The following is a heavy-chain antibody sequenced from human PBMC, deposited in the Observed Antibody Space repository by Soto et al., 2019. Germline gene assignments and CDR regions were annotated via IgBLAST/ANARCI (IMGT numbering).Heavy chain of an antibody. CDR3: ARDPGTGYYDSSGYYYD. CDR1: GFTLSSYW. Sequence: EVQLVESGGGLVQPGGSLRLSCAASGFTLSSYWMQWVRQAPGKGLVWVSRINSDGSSTSYADSVKGRFTISRDNAKNTLYLQMNSLRAEDTAVYYCARDPGTGYYDSSGYYYDWGQGTLVTVSS. D-gene: IGHD3-22*01. J-gene: IGHJ4*02. CDR2: INSDGSST. V-gene: IGHV3-74*01.